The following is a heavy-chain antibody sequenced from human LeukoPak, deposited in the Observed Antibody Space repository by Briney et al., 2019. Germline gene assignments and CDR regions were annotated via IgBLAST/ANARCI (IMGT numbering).Heavy chain of an antibody. Sequence: GGSLRLSCADSGFTFSNYNMNWVRQAPGKAMEWVSSITSSGTYTFYADSVKGRFTISRDNAKNSLYLQMNSLRAEDTAVYYCARVYGDTYYFDYWGQGTLVTVSS. CDR3: ARVYGDTYYFDY. CDR2: ITSSGTYT. D-gene: IGHD4-17*01. CDR1: GFTFSNYN. V-gene: IGHV3-21*01. J-gene: IGHJ4*02.